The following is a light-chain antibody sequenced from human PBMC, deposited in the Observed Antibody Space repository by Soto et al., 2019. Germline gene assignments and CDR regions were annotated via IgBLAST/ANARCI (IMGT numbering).Light chain of an antibody. CDR2: RND. Sequence: QSVLTQPPSASGTPGQRVTISCSGSSSNIESNYVYWYQQLPGSAPKLLIYRNDQRPSGVPDRFSGSKSGTSASLAISGLRSEDEVDYYCAAWDDSLSALVFGGGPKLTVL. CDR1: SSNIESNY. CDR3: AAWDDSLSALV. J-gene: IGLJ3*02. V-gene: IGLV1-47*01.